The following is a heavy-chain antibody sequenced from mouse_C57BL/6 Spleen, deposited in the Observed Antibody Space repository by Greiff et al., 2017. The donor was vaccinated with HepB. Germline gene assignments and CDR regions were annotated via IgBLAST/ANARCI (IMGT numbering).Heavy chain of an antibody. Sequence: QVQLQQPGAELVKPGASVKLSCKASGYTFTSYWMQWVKQRPGQGLEWIGEIDPSDSYTNYNQKFKGKATLTVDTSSSTAYMQLSSLTSEDSAVYYCARRLPIRGGYFDYWGQGTTLTVSS. CDR1: GYTFTSYW. CDR2: IDPSDSYT. CDR3: ARRLPIRGGYFDY. J-gene: IGHJ2*01. V-gene: IGHV1-50*01. D-gene: IGHD6-5*01.